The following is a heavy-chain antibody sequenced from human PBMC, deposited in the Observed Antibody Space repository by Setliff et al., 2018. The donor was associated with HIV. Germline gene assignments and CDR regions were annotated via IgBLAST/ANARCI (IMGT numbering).Heavy chain of an antibody. CDR3: VRTIGNWGPGNH. J-gene: IGHJ5*02. Sequence: GGSLRLSCAASGFTFVNYAMSWVRQAPGKGLEWISLISSSGITTDYADSVKGRFTISRDNSKSTLYLQMNSLRVEGTAVYYCVRTIGNWGPGNHWGQGTLVTVPQ. D-gene: IGHD3-10*01. V-gene: IGHV3-23*01. CDR2: ISSSGITT. CDR1: GFTFVNYA.